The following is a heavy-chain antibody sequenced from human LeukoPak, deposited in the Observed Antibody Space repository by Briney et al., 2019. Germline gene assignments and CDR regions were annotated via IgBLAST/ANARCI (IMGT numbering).Heavy chain of an antibody. V-gene: IGHV3-30-3*01. J-gene: IGHJ3*02. CDR2: ISYDGSNK. CDR3: AREGYYDSSGYLYDAFDI. D-gene: IGHD3-22*01. Sequence: GGSLRLSCAASGFTFSSHAMHWVRQAPGKGLEWVAVISYDGSNKYYADSVKGRFTISRDNSKNTLYLQMNSLRAEDTAVYYCAREGYYDSSGYLYDAFDIWGQGTMVTVSS. CDR1: GFTFSSHA.